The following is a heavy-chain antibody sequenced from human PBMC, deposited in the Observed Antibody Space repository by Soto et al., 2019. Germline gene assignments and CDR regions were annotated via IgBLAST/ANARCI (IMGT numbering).Heavy chain of an antibody. CDR2: IIAYNGNT. Sequence: ASVKVSCKASGYTFTNYGINWVRQAPGQGLEWMGWIIAYNGNTNYAQKLQGRVTMTTDTSTSTAYMELRSLRSDDTAVYYCARDVVGRAGTSPDWFDPWGQGTLVTVSS. CDR1: GYTFTNYG. CDR3: ARDVVGRAGTSPDWFDP. D-gene: IGHD1-1*01. J-gene: IGHJ5*02. V-gene: IGHV1-18*01.